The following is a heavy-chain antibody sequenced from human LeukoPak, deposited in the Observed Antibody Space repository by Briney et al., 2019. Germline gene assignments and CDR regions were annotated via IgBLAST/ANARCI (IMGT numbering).Heavy chain of an antibody. CDR3: ATDIVATIQDY. Sequence: ASVKVSCKASGYTFTGYYMHCVRQAPGHGLEWMGWINPNSGGTNYAQNFQGRVTMTRDTSISTAYMELSRLRSDDTAVYYCATDIVATIQDYWGQGTLVTVSS. V-gene: IGHV1-2*02. D-gene: IGHD5-12*01. CDR2: INPNSGGT. CDR1: GYTFTGYY. J-gene: IGHJ4*02.